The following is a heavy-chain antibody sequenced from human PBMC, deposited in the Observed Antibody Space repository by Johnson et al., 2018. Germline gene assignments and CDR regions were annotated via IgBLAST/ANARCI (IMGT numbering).Heavy chain of an antibody. J-gene: IGHJ1*01. CDR1: GFTFSSYA. V-gene: IGHV3-30-3*01. CDR2: ISDDGSNK. D-gene: IGHD4-17*01. CDR3: ARAQGGDYLAEYFQH. Sequence: QVQLVESGGRVVQPGRSLRLSCSASGFTFSSYAMHWVRQAPGKGLEWVAVISDDGSNKFYAESVTGRFTISRDNSKYTVYLQMHRLKAEDTAVFYWARAQGGDYLAEYFQHWGQGTLVTVSS.